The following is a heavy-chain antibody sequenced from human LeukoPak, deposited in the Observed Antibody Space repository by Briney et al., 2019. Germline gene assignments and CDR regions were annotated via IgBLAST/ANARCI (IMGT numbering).Heavy chain of an antibody. CDR2: IYYSGST. CDR1: GGSISSYNYY. CDR3: ARWIQLWLKGSYYFDY. J-gene: IGHJ4*02. V-gene: IGHV4-39*01. D-gene: IGHD5-18*01. Sequence: SETLSLTCTVSGGSISSYNYYWGWIRQPPGKGLEWIGSIYYSGSTYYNPSLKSRVTISVDTSKNQFSLKLSSVTAADTAVYYCARWIQLWLKGSYYFDYWGQGTLVTVSS.